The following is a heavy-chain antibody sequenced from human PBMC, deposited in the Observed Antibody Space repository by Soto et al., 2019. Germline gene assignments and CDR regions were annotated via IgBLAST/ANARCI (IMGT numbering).Heavy chain of an antibody. V-gene: IGHV3-53*01. CDR3: ASHGEDYDILTGYYSWGDYYYGMDV. D-gene: IGHD3-9*01. CDR2: IYSGGST. J-gene: IGHJ6*02. CDR1: GFTVSSNY. Sequence: GGSLRLSCAASGFTVSSNYMSWVRQAPGKGLEWVSVIYSGGSTYYADSVKGRFTISRDNSKNTLYLQMNSLRAEDTAVYYCASHGEDYDILTGYYSWGDYYYGMDVWGQGTTVTVSS.